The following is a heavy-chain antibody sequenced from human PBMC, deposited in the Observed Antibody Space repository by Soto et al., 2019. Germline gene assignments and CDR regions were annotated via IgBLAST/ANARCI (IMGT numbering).Heavy chain of an antibody. CDR2: ISAYNGNT. CDR1: GYTFTSYG. D-gene: IGHD6-19*01. CDR3: ARDFGIALAGTNFDFDY. J-gene: IGHJ4*02. Sequence: ASVKVSCKASGYTFTSYGISWVRQAPGQGLEWMGWISAYNGNTNYAQKLQGRVTMTTDTSTSTAYMELRSLRSDDTAVYYCARDFGIALAGTNFDFDYWGQGTLVTVSS. V-gene: IGHV1-18*01.